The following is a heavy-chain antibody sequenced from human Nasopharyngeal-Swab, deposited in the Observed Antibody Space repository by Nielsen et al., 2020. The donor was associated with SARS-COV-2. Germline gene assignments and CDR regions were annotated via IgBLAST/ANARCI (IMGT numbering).Heavy chain of an antibody. V-gene: IGHV4-34*01. Sequence: SETLSLTCAVSGGSFSANYWGWIRQPPGKGLEWIGEINHSGSTNYIPSLKSRVTISVDTSKNQFSLKVTSVTAADTAVYYCARGISGVVPAPILGLGPYFHYYSMDVWGKGTTVIVSS. J-gene: IGHJ6*03. D-gene: IGHD3-16*01. CDR1: GGSFSANY. CDR3: ARGISGVVPAPILGLGPYFHYYSMDV. CDR2: INHSGST.